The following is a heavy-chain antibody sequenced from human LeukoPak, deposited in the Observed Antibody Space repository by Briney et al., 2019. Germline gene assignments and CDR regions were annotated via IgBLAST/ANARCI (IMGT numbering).Heavy chain of an antibody. D-gene: IGHD3-10*01. J-gene: IGHJ4*02. CDR1: GGSICSSSNY. CDR3: ARHRANYGSGFGY. V-gene: IGHV4-39*01. Sequence: SETLSLTCTVSGGSICSSSNYWGWIRQPPGKGLEWIGSIYYSGSTYHNPSLKSRVTISVDTSKNQFSLKLSSVTAADTAVYYCARHRANYGSGFGYWGQGTLVTVSS. CDR2: IYYSGST.